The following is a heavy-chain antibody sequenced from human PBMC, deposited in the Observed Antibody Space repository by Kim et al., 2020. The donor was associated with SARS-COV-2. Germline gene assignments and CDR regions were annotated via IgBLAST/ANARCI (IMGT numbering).Heavy chain of an antibody. J-gene: IGHJ5*02. CDR3: ASPPRGYDYGDYGWFDP. Sequence: SVKVSCKASGGTFSSYAISWVRQAPGQGLEWMGGIIPIFGTANYAQKFQGRVTITADESTSTAYMELSSLRSEDTAVYYCASPPRGYDYGDYGWFDPWGQGTLVTVSS. D-gene: IGHD4-17*01. CDR2: IIPIFGTA. CDR1: GGTFSSYA. V-gene: IGHV1-69*13.